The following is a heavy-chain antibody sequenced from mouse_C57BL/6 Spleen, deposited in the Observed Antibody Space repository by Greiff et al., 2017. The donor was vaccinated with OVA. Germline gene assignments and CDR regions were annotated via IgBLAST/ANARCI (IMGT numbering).Heavy chain of an antibody. CDR1: GYTFTSYW. V-gene: IGHV1-55*01. CDR3: ARSLSYSNYDY. CDR2: IYPGSGST. Sequence: QVQLQQPGAELVKPGASVKMSCKASGYTFTSYWITWVKQRPGQGLEWIGDIYPGSGSTNYNEKFKSKATLTVDTSSSTAYMQLSSLTSEDAAVYYCARSLSYSNYDYWGQGTTLTVSS. J-gene: IGHJ2*01. D-gene: IGHD2-5*01.